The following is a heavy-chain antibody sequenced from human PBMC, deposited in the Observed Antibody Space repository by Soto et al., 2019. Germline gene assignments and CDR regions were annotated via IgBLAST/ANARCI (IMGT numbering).Heavy chain of an antibody. CDR2: IKQDGSEK. Sequence: GGSLRLSCAASGFTFSSYWMSWVRQAPGKGLEWVANIKQDGSEKYYVDSVKGRFTISRDNAKNSLYLQMNSLRAEDTAVYYCARVTPGITGTHLGDYYYYYGMDVWGQGTTVTVSS. J-gene: IGHJ6*02. D-gene: IGHD1-20*01. CDR1: GFTFSSYW. V-gene: IGHV3-7*05. CDR3: ARVTPGITGTHLGDYYYYYGMDV.